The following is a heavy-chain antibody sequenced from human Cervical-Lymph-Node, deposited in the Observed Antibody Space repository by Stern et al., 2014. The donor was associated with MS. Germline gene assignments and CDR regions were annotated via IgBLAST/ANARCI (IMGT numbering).Heavy chain of an antibody. CDR1: GFTFNSSA. CDR2: IVVGSGNT. D-gene: IGHD6-6*01. Sequence: QLMQSGPEVKKPGTSVKVSCKASGFTFNSSAVQWVRQARGQRLEWIGWIVVGSGNTNCAQKFQERVTITRDMSTSTAYMELSSLRSEDTAVYYCAADGYSSSSPFDYWGQGTLVTVSS. V-gene: IGHV1-58*01. CDR3: AADGYSSSSPFDY. J-gene: IGHJ4*02.